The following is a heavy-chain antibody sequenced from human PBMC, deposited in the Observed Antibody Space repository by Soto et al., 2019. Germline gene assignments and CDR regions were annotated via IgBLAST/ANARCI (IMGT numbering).Heavy chain of an antibody. CDR1: GFRFSSYG. CDR2: ISYDGSNK. Sequence: PGGSLRLSCAASGFRFSSYGMHWVRQAPGKGLEWVAVISYDGSNKNYADSVKGRFTISRDNSKNTLYLQMNTLRAEDTAVYYCAKDPRPGYDSSAYYPDWGQGTLVTVSS. V-gene: IGHV3-30*18. J-gene: IGHJ4*02. D-gene: IGHD3-22*01. CDR3: AKDPRPGYDSSAYYPD.